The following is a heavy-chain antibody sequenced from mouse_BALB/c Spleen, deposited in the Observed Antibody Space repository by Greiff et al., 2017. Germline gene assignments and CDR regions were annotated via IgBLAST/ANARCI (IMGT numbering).Heavy chain of an antibody. Sequence: VMLVESGPGLVAPSQSLSITCTVSGFSLTSYGVHWVRQPPGKGLEWLGVIWAGGSTNYNSALMSRLSISKDNSKSQVFLKMNSLQTDDTAMYYCARAGGHYAMDYWGQGTSVTVSS. CDR1: GFSLTSYG. CDR2: IWAGGST. CDR3: ARAGGHYAMDY. V-gene: IGHV2-9*02. J-gene: IGHJ4*01.